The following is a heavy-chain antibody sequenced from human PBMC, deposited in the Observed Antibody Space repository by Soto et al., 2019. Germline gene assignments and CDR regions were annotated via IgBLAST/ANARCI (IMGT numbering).Heavy chain of an antibody. CDR3: ARGGRGFGERRDKFEY. J-gene: IGHJ4*02. V-gene: IGHV1-69*13. CDR1: GGTFSSYA. CDR2: IIPIFGTA. D-gene: IGHD3-10*01. Sequence: SVKVSCKASGGTFSSYAISWVRQAPGQGLEWMGGIIPIFGTANYAQKFQGRVTITADESTSTAYMELSSLRSEDTAVYYCARGGRGFGERRDKFEYWGQGTLGTVSS.